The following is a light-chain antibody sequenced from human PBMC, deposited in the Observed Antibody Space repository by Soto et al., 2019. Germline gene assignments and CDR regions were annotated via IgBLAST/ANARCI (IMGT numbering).Light chain of an antibody. Sequence: EIVITQSPATLSVSPGERATLSCRASQSVSSNLAWYQQKPGQAPSLLIYGASTRATGITARFSGSGSGTEFTLTISSLQSEDFATYYCLQDYNYPRTVGQVTKVEI. V-gene: IGKV3-15*01. CDR1: QSVSSN. J-gene: IGKJ1*01. CDR3: LQDYNYPRT. CDR2: GAS.